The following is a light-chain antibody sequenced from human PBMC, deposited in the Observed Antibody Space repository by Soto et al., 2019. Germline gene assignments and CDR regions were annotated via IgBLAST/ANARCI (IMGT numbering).Light chain of an antibody. J-gene: IGKJ1*01. CDR3: HQYGSLPWT. CDR2: GAS. CDR1: QSVASNY. Sequence: ENVLTQSPGTLSLSPGERATLSCRASQSVASNYLAWYQQKPGQAPRLLIYGASSRATGIPDRFSGSGSGTDFTLIISRLEPEDFALYHCHQYGSLPWTFGQGTKVDIK. V-gene: IGKV3-20*01.